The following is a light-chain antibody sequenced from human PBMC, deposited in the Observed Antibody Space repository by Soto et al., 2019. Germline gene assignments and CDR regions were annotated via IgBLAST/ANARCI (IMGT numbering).Light chain of an antibody. CDR3: QTWGTGTVV. V-gene: IGLV4-69*01. J-gene: IGLJ2*01. Sequence: QPVLTQSPSASACLGASVKLTCTLSSGHSSYAIAWHQQQPEKGPRYLMKLNSDGSHSKGDGIPDRFSGSSSGAERYLTISSLQSEDEADYYCQTWGTGTVVFGGGTKLTVL. CDR2: LNSDGSH. CDR1: SGHSSYA.